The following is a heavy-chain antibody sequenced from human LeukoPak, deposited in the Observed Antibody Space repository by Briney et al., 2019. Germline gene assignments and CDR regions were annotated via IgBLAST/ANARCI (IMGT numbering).Heavy chain of an antibody. V-gene: IGHV5-51*01. CDR1: GYSVTTYW. J-gene: IGHJ4*02. CDR3: ARSHSSGWYY. CDR2: IYPGDSDT. Sequence: GESLKISCQGSGYSVTTYWIGWVRQRPGKGLEWMGIIYPGDSDTRYSPSFQGQVTISADKSISTAYLQWSSLKASDTAMYYCARSHSSGWYYWGQGTLVTVSS. D-gene: IGHD6-19*01.